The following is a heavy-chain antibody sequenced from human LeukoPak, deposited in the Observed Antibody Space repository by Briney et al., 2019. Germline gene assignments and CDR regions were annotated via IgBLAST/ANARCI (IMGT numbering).Heavy chain of an antibody. CDR2: IKPDGSNE. V-gene: IGHV3-7*01. CDR1: GFLFSNNW. Sequence: GSLRLSFGASGFLFSNNWTSWVRPAPGKGLEWMANIKPDGSNEYYADSVKGRFTISRDNAKNSLYLHMNSLRVEDTAIYYCVININWSFGSWGQGDVVIVSS. J-gene: IGHJ4*02. D-gene: IGHD1-1*01. CDR3: VININWSFGS.